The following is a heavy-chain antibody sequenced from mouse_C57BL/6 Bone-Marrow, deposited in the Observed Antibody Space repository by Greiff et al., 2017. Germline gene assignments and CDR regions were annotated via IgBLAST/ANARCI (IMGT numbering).Heavy chain of an antibody. J-gene: IGHJ4*01. Sequence: QVQLQQSGSELRSPGSSVKLSCKDFDSEVFPIAYMSWVRQKPGHGFEWIGGILPSIGRTIYGEKFEDKATLDADTLSNTAYLELNSLTSEDSAIYYCARGDGSSYPYAMDYWGQGTSVTVSS. D-gene: IGHD1-1*01. V-gene: IGHV15-2*01. CDR2: ILPSIGRT. CDR3: ARGDGSSYPYAMDY. CDR1: DSEVFPIAY.